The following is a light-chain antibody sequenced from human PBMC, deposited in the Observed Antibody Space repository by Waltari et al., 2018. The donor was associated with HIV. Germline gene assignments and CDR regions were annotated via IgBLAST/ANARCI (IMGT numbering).Light chain of an antibody. V-gene: IGKV1-5*03. CDR1: QSIGTW. CDR2: EAS. CDR3: QQYNFYSGLT. J-gene: IGKJ4*01. Sequence: GDRVTITCRASQSIGTWLAWYQQKPGKAPKLLIYEASTLESGVPSRFSGRGSGTEFTLTISSLQPDDFATYYCQQYNFYSGLTFGGGTTVEIK.